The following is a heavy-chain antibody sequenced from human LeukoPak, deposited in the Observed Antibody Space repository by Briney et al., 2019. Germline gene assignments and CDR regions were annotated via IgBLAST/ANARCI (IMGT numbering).Heavy chain of an antibody. Sequence: PGGSLRLSCAASGFTFSSYGMHWVRQAPGKGLEWVANIKQDGSDKYYVDSVKGRFTISRDNAKNSLYLQMNSLRAEDTAVYYCARWTNSDSDYWGQGTLVTVSS. CDR1: GFTFSSYG. V-gene: IGHV3-7*01. J-gene: IGHJ4*02. CDR3: ARWTNSDSDY. D-gene: IGHD7-27*01. CDR2: IKQDGSDK.